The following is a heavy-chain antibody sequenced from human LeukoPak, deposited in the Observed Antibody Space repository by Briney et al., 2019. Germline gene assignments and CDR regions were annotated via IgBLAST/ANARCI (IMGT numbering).Heavy chain of an antibody. CDR1: GFTFSSYS. V-gene: IGHV3-21*01. CDR2: ISSSSSYI. Sequence: PGGSLRLSCAASGFTFSSYSMNWVRQAPGKGLEWVSSISSSSSYIYYADSVKGRFTISRDNAKNSLYLQMNSLRAEDTAVYYCARDSRLGWTEDNWFDPWGQGTLVTVSS. J-gene: IGHJ5*02. D-gene: IGHD3/OR15-3a*01. CDR3: ARDSRLGWTEDNWFDP.